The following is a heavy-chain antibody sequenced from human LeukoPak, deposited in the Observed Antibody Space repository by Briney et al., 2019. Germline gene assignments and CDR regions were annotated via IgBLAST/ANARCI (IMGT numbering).Heavy chain of an antibody. Sequence: SVKVSCKASGGTFSSYAISWVRQAPGQGLEWMGGVIPIFGTANYAQKFQGRVTITADESTSTAYMELSSLRSEDTAVYYCARDISGWHQLWGQGTLVTVSS. CDR2: VIPIFGTA. D-gene: IGHD6-19*01. CDR3: ARDISGWHQL. J-gene: IGHJ4*02. V-gene: IGHV1-69*13. CDR1: GGTFSSYA.